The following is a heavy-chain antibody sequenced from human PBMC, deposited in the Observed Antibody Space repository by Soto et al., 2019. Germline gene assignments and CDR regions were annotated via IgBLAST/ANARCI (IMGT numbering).Heavy chain of an antibody. CDR2: INAGNGNT. V-gene: IGHV1-3*01. CDR1: GYTFTSYA. Sequence: ASVKISCKASGYTFTSYAMHWVRQAPGQRLEWMGWINAGNGNTKYSQKFQGRVTITRDTSASTVYMELSSLRSEDTAVYYCARDPRGLAAAGTDDAFDIWGQGTMVTVSS. CDR3: ARDPRGLAAAGTDDAFDI. D-gene: IGHD6-13*01. J-gene: IGHJ3*02.